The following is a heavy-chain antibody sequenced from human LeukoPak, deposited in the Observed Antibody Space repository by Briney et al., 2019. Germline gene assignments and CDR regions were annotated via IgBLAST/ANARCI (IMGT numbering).Heavy chain of an antibody. D-gene: IGHD6-13*01. J-gene: IGHJ4*02. CDR2: ISYDGNNK. Sequence: GGSLRLSCAASGFTFSSYAMHWVRQAPDKGLEWVAVISYDGNNKYYADSVKGRFTISRDNSKNTLYLQMNSLRAEDTAVHYCARSPFLENSNNWYGMFDCWGQGTLVTVSS. CDR3: ARSPFLENSNNWYGMFDC. V-gene: IGHV3-30-3*01. CDR1: GFTFSSYA.